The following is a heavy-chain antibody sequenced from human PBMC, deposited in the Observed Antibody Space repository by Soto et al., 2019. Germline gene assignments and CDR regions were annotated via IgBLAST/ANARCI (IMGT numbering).Heavy chain of an antibody. Sequence: GASVKVSCKASGYTFTSYGISWVRQAPGQGLEWMGWISAYNGNTNYAQKLQGRVTMTTDTSTSTAYMELRSLRSDDTAVYYCARFGTQSRDYYYYGMDVWGQGTTVTVSS. CDR1: GYTFTSYG. CDR2: ISAYNGNT. CDR3: ARFGTQSRDYYYYGMDV. J-gene: IGHJ6*02. D-gene: IGHD1-1*01. V-gene: IGHV1-18*01.